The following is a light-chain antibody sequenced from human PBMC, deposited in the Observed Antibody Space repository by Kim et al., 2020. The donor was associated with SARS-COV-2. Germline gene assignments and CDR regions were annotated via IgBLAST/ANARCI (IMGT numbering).Light chain of an antibody. V-gene: IGKV3-11*01. CDR2: DAS. J-gene: IGKJ2*01. Sequence: EIVLTQSPATLSVSPGERATLSCRASQSVDRYLTWYQQKPDQPPRLLIHDASNRVPGVPARFSGSGSGTDFTLTISSLAPEDFAVYYCQQRSTWPTFGQGTKLEI. CDR1: QSVDRY. CDR3: QQRSTWPT.